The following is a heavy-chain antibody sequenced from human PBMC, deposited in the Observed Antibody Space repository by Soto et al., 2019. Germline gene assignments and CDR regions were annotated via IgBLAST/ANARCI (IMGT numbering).Heavy chain of an antibody. D-gene: IGHD2-2*01. CDR3: ARLPGYCSSTSCYGYYGMDV. CDR1: GYTFTRSG. Sequence: VKVSCKASGYTFTRSGISWVRQAPGQGLEWLGWINPDNGNTNYAQHLQGRVSLTTDTSTSTAYMGLRSLRSDDTAVYYCARLPGYCSSTSCYGYYGMDVWGQGTTVTVS. V-gene: IGHV1-18*01. CDR2: INPDNGNT. J-gene: IGHJ6*02.